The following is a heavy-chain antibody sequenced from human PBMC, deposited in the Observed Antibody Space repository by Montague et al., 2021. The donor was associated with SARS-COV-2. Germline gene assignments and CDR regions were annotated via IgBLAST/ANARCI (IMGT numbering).Heavy chain of an antibody. V-gene: IGHV4-34*01. CDR2: INHSGST. CDR1: GGSFSDYY. CDR3: ARRPAPLLHLDWSQRYFDYYGLDV. J-gene: IGHJ6*02. Sequence: SETLSLTCAVYGGSFSDYYWTWIRQPPGKGLEWIGEINHSGSTKYNPSLGSRVTISADTAKKQFSLMLTSVTAADTAVYYCARRPAPLLHLDWSQRYFDYYGLDVWGQGTAVIVS. D-gene: IGHD3/OR15-3a*01.